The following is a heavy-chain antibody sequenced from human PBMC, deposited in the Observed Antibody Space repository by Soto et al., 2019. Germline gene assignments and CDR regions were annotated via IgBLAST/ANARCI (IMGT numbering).Heavy chain of an antibody. CDR1: GYSFTSYW. J-gene: IGHJ3*02. D-gene: IGHD1-26*01. V-gene: IGHV5-51*01. Sequence: GESLKISCKGSGYSFTSYWIGWVRQMPGEGLEWMGIIYPGDSDTRYSPSFQGQVTISADKSISTAYLQWSSLKASDTAMYYCASCGSCLGQGPGAFDIWGQGTMVTVSS. CDR2: IYPGDSDT. CDR3: ASCGSCLGQGPGAFDI.